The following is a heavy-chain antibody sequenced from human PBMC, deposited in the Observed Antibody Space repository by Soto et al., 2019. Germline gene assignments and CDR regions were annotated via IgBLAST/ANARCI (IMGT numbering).Heavy chain of an antibody. V-gene: IGHV3-30-3*01. J-gene: IGHJ6*02. CDR1: GFTFSSYA. D-gene: IGHD6-13*01. Sequence: QVQLVESGGGVVQPGRSLRLSCAASGFTFSSYAMHWVRQAPGKGLEWVAVISYDGSNKYYADSVKGRFTISRDNSKNTLYLQMNSLRAEDTAVHYCARDLMAAAVYYYYGMDVWGQGTTVTVSS. CDR3: ARDLMAAAVYYYYGMDV. CDR2: ISYDGSNK.